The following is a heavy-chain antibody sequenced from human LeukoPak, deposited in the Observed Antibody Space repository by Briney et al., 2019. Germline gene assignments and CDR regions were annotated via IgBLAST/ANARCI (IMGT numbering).Heavy chain of an antibody. CDR1: GGSFSGYY. CDR3: ARLRAVVVVAATRYYFDY. J-gene: IGHJ4*02. D-gene: IGHD2-15*01. Sequence: SETLSLTCAVYGGSFSGYYWSWIRQPPGKGLEWIGEINHSGSTNYSPSLKSRVTISVDTSKNQFSLKLSSVTAADTAVYYCARLRAVVVVAATRYYFDYWGQGTLVTVSS. CDR2: INHSGST. V-gene: IGHV4-34*01.